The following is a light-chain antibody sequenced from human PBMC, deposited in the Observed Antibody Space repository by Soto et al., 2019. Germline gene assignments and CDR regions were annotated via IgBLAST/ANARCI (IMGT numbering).Light chain of an antibody. J-gene: IGKJ4*01. CDR3: QQYNNWPLT. CDR1: QSVNSN. Sequence: EIAMTQSPATLSVSPGERATLSCRASQSVNSNLAWYQQKPGQAPRLLIYGASTRATGIPARFSGSGSGTEFTVPISSLQSEDFAVYYCQQYNNWPLTFGGGTKVEIK. V-gene: IGKV3-15*01. CDR2: GAS.